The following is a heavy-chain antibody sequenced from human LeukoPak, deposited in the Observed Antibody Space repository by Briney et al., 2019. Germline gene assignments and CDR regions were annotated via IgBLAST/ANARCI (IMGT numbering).Heavy chain of an antibody. CDR1: GFTFSSHW. D-gene: IGHD2-2*01. V-gene: IGHV3-74*03. J-gene: IGHJ3*02. Sequence: PGGSLRLSCAASGFTFSSHWMHWVRHAPGKGLVWVSRINGDGSNTTYADSVKGRFTISRDNAKNSLYLQMNSLRAEDTALYYCARVGYCSSTSCYLSDAFDIWGQGTMVTVSS. CDR2: INGDGSNT. CDR3: ARVGYCSSTSCYLSDAFDI.